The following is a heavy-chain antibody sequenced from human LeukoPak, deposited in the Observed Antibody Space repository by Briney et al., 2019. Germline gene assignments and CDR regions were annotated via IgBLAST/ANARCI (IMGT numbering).Heavy chain of an antibody. CDR3: ARAAGCYGSGSYRYYYYGMDV. CDR2: IIPILGIA. D-gene: IGHD3-10*01. J-gene: IGHJ6*02. V-gene: IGHV1-69*04. Sequence: SVKVSCKASGGTFSSYAISWVRQAPGQGLEWMGRIIPILGIANYAQKFQGRVTITADKSTSTAYMELSSLRSEDTAVYYCARAAGCYGSGSYRYYYYGMDVWGQGTTVTVSS. CDR1: GGTFSSYA.